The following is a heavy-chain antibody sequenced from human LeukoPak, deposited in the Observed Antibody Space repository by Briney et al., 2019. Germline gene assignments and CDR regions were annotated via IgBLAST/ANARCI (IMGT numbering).Heavy chain of an antibody. CDR2: IRYDGSNK. CDR3: ATFCGGDCYSGLTPDY. CDR1: GFTFSSYG. Sequence: GGSLRLSCAASGFTFSSYGMHWVRQAPGKGLEWVAFIRYDGSNKYYADSVKGRFTISRDNSKNTLYLQMNSLRAEDTAVYYCATFCGGDCYSGLTPDYWGQGTLVTVSS. D-gene: IGHD2-21*02. J-gene: IGHJ4*02. V-gene: IGHV3-30*02.